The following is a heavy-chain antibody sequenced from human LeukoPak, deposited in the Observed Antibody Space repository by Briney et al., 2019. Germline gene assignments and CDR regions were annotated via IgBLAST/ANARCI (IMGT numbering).Heavy chain of an antibody. D-gene: IGHD3-3*01. V-gene: IGHV3-23*01. CDR2: ITGSGGDT. CDR1: GFTFNNYA. Sequence: TGGSLRLSCAASGFTFNNYAMSWVRQAPGKVLEWVWAITGSGGDTYHADSVKGRFTISRDNSENTLYLQMNSLRAEDTAVYYCAKGSRDSRPYYFDLWGQGTLVTVSS. J-gene: IGHJ4*02. CDR3: AKGSRDSRPYYFDL.